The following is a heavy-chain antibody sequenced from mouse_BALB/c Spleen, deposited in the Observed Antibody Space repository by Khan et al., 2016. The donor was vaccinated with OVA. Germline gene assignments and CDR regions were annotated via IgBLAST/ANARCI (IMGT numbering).Heavy chain of an antibody. J-gene: IGHJ2*01. Sequence: EVKLLESGPGLVKPSQSLSLTCTVTGYSITSGYAWNWIRQFPGNKLEWMGYISYSGGTSYNPSLKSRISITRDTSKNQFFLQLNSVTTKDTATYNCARGNYYGYYFDYWGQGTTLTVSS. V-gene: IGHV3-2*02. CDR2: ISYSGGT. CDR1: GYSITSGYA. D-gene: IGHD1-1*01. CDR3: ARGNYYGYYFDY.